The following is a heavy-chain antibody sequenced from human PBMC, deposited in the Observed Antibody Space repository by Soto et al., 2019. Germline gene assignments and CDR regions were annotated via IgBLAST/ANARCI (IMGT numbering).Heavy chain of an antibody. J-gene: IGHJ6*03. V-gene: IGHV3-48*02. Sequence: EVQLVESGGGMVQPGGSLRLSCAASGFIFSTYSMNWVRQAPGKGLEWVSYISTRASTIYYADSVKGRFTISRDNAKNSRYQPMNSLREEVTAVYFDARDGRARSDYATEYYCCSDIDVWDQGTTVTVSS. CDR1: GFIFSTYS. CDR3: ARDGRARSDYATEYYCCSDIDV. D-gene: IGHD3-10*01. CDR2: ISTRASTI.